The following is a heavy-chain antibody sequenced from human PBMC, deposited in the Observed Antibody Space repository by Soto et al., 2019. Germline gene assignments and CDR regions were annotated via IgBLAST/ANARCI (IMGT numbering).Heavy chain of an antibody. D-gene: IGHD3-3*01. CDR1: GYTFTSYG. CDR3: ARDQGITIFGVLRPFFDY. V-gene: IGHV1-18*01. CDR2: ISAYNGNT. Sequence: GASVKVSCKASGYTFTSYGISWVRQAPGQGLEWMGWISAYNGNTNYAQKLQGRVTMTTDTSTSTAYMELRSLRSDDTAVYYCARDQGITIFGVLRPFFDYWGQGTLVTVSS. J-gene: IGHJ4*02.